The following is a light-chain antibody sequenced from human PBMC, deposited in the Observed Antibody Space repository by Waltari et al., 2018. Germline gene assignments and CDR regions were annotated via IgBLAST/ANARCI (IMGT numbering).Light chain of an antibody. CDR3: CSFTSSSTWV. V-gene: IGLV2-14*01. CDR1: ATVLGDYNY. CDR2: DVS. Sequence: QSALTQPASLSGSPGQSITISCTGTATVLGDYNYVSWYHQRPGKAPKLIIFDVSSRPSVISNRFSGSKCGNAASLTISGLPPEDDADYYCCSFTSSSTWVFGGGTKLTVL. J-gene: IGLJ3*02.